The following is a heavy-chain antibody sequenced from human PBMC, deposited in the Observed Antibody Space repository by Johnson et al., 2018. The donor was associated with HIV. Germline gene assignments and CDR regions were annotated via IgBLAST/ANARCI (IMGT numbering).Heavy chain of an antibody. CDR2: IKSKTDGGTT. D-gene: IGHD6-6*01. CDR3: AKGIAARPPGDAFDI. J-gene: IGHJ3*02. V-gene: IGHV3-15*01. Sequence: MLLVESGGGLVQPGGSLRLSCAASGFTFSNAWMSWVRQAPGKGLEWVGRIKSKTDGGTTDYAAPVKGRFTISRDDSKNTLYLQMNSLKTEDTAVYYCAKGIAARPPGDAFDIWGQGTMVTVSS. CDR1: GFTFSNAW.